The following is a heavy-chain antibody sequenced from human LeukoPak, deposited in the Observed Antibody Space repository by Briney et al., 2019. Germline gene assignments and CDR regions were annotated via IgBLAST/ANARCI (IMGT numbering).Heavy chain of an antibody. CDR1: GFTFSNAW. D-gene: IGHD6-19*01. J-gene: IGHJ4*02. CDR2: IKSKTDGGTT. CDR3: TTGGPGIAVAGRRWYFDY. Sequence: TGGFLRLSCAASGFTFSNAWTNWVRQAPGKGLEWVGRIKSKTDGGTTDYAAPVKGRFTISRDDSKNTLYLQMNSLKTEDTAVYYCTTGGPGIAVAGRRWYFDYWGQGTLVTVSS. V-gene: IGHV3-15*07.